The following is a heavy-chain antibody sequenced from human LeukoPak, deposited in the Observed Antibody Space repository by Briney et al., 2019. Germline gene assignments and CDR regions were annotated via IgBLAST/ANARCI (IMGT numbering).Heavy chain of an antibody. CDR2: INCDGSST. J-gene: IGHJ4*02. D-gene: IGHD2-2*03. V-gene: IGHV3-74*01. Sequence: PGGSLRLSCAASGFTFSSYWTHWVRQAPGKGLVWVSRINCDGSSTSYADSVKGRFTISRDNAKNTLYLQMNSLRGEETAVYYCARDGGYCSSTSCYVLHYWGQGTLVTVSS. CDR3: ARDGGYCSSTSCYVLHY. CDR1: GFTFSSYW.